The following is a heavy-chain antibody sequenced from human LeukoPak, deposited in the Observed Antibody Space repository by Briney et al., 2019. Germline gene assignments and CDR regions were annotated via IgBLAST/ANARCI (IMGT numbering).Heavy chain of an antibody. CDR1: GFTFSSYA. Sequence: GGSLRLSCAASGFTFSSYAMSWVRQAPGKGLEWVSTISGAVGNTHYADSVKGRFTISRDNSKNTLYLQMNSLRAEDTAIYYCAKSGLNHFDYWGQGTLVTVSS. CDR3: AKSGLNHFDY. D-gene: IGHD2-15*01. J-gene: IGHJ4*02. V-gene: IGHV3-23*01. CDR2: ISGAVGNT.